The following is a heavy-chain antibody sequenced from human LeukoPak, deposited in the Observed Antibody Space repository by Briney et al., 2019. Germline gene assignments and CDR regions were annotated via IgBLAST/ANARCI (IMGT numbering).Heavy chain of an antibody. V-gene: IGHV1-2*02. D-gene: IGHD2-21*02. CDR1: GYTFTGYY. Sequence: ASVKVSCKASGYTFTGYYMHWVRQAPGQGLEWMGWINPNSGGTNYAQKFQGRVTMTRDTSITTAYMDLSRLRSDDTAVYYCARARLAYCGSDCYSGVDYWGQGTLVTVSS. CDR2: INPNSGGT. J-gene: IGHJ4*02. CDR3: ARARLAYCGSDCYSGVDY.